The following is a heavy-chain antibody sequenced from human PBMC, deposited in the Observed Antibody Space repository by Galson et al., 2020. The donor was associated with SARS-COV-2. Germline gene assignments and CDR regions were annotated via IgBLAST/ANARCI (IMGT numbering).Heavy chain of an antibody. Sequence: PSETLSLTCTVSGGSISSGGYYWSWIRQHPGKGLEWIGYIYYSGSTYYNPSLKSRVTISVDTSKNQFSLKLSSVTAADTAVYYCARDVAYCSSTSCYGAGTVGRGYYYYGMDVWGQGTTVTVSS. V-gene: IGHV4-31*03. CDR3: ARDVAYCSSTSCYGAGTVGRGYYYYGMDV. D-gene: IGHD2-2*01. CDR1: GGSISSGGYY. J-gene: IGHJ6*02. CDR2: IYYSGST.